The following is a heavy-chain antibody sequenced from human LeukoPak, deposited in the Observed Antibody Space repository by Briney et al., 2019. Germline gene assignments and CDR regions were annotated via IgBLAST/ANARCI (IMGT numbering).Heavy chain of an antibody. V-gene: IGHV4-59*08. Sequence: SETLSLTCTVSGGSISSYYWSWIRQPPGKGLEWIGYIYYSGSTNYNPSLKSRVTISVDTSKNQYSLKLSSVTAADTAVYYCARHRDYGPFDYWGQGTLVTVSS. J-gene: IGHJ4*02. D-gene: IGHD4/OR15-4a*01. CDR1: GGSISSYY. CDR3: ARHRDYGPFDY. CDR2: IYYSGST.